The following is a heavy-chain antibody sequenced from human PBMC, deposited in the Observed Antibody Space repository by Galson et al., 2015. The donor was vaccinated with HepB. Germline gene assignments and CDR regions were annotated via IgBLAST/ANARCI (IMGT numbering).Heavy chain of an antibody. J-gene: IGHJ4*02. V-gene: IGHV3-11*06. CDR2: ISSSSSYT. CDR3: ARDEGDYGSGSYSFDY. D-gene: IGHD3-10*01. CDR1: GFTFSDYY. Sequence: SLRLSCAASGFTFSDYYMSWIRQAPGKGLAWVSYISSSSSYTNYADSVKGRFTISRDNAKNSLYLQMNSLRAEDTAVYYCARDEGDYGSGSYSFDYWGQGTLVTVSS.